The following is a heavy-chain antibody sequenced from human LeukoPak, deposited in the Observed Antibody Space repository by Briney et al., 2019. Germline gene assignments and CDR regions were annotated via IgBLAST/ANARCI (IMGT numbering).Heavy chain of an antibody. V-gene: IGHV3-7*01. CDR3: ARYSGYDDEGEYFDY. CDR1: GFTFSSYS. CDR2: IKQDGSEK. D-gene: IGHD5-12*01. J-gene: IGHJ4*02. Sequence: PGGSLRLSCAASGFTFSSYSMNWVRQAPGKGLEWVANIKQDGSEKYYADSVKGRFTISRDNAKNSLYLQMNSLRVEDTAVYYCARYSGYDDEGEYFDYWGQGTLVTVSS.